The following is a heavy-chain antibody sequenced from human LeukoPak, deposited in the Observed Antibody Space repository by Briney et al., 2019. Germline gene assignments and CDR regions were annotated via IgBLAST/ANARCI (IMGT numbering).Heavy chain of an antibody. D-gene: IGHD1-26*01. CDR1: GGSISSSNYY. CDR2: ISYSGNT. Sequence: PSETLSLTCTVSGGSISSSNYYWGWIRQPPGKGLEWIGSISYSGNTYYNPSLKSRVTISVDPSKNQFSLKLTSVTAADTAVYYCARHGRTGGYYTWFDPWGQGTLVTVSS. V-gene: IGHV4-39*01. J-gene: IGHJ5*02. CDR3: ARHGRTGGYYTWFDP.